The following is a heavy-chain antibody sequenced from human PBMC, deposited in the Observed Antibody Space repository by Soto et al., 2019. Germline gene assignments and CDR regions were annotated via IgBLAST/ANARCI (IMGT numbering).Heavy chain of an antibody. CDR2: ITGGGGTT. J-gene: IGHJ5*02. CDR3: ARHDSTRVVVITSWFAP. D-gene: IGHD3-10*01. V-gene: IGHV3-23*01. CDR1: GFTFSSYA. Sequence: EVQLLESGGDLVQPGGSLRLSCAASGFTFSSYAMSWVRQPPGKGLEWVSAITGGGGTTYYADSVKGRFTISRDNSANILFLQVSTRRAEDTAIYYCARHDSTRVVVITSWFAPWGQGTLVTVSS.